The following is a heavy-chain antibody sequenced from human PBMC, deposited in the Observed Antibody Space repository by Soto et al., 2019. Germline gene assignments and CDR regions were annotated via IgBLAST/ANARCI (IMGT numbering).Heavy chain of an antibody. V-gene: IGHV3-30-3*01. CDR1: GFIFSNFP. CDR3: ARVMGGLIRYFDWFSWWFDP. CDR2: ISYDGSNK. J-gene: IGHJ5*02. Sequence: GGSLRLSCAASGFIFSNFPMHWVRQAPGKGLEWVAVISYDGSNKYCADSVKGRFTISRDNSKNTLYLQMNSLRAEDTAVYYCARVMGGLIRYFDWFSWWFDPWGQGTLVTVSS. D-gene: IGHD3-9*01.